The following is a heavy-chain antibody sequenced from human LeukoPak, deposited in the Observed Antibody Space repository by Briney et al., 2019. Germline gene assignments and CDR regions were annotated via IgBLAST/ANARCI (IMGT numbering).Heavy chain of an antibody. D-gene: IGHD2-8*01. V-gene: IGHV3-47*02. CDR1: GFAFSSYV. CDR3: TCDLDRSDGL. J-gene: IGHJ3*01. Sequence: GGSLRPSCAASGFAFSSYVLHWVRRAPGKGPEWVSAIGTGGDTYYADSVMGRFTISRDNAKNSLYLQMNSLRVEDTAVYYCTCDLDRSDGLWGQGTMVTVSS. CDR2: IGTGGDT.